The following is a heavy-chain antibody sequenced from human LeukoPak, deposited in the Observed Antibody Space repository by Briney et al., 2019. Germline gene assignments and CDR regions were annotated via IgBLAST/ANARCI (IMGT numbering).Heavy chain of an antibody. V-gene: IGHV3-30*02. J-gene: IGHJ3*02. CDR2: ILYDGSNK. Sequence: PGGSLRLSCAASGFTFSSYGMHWVRQAPGKGLEWVAFILYDGSNKYYADSVKGRFTISRDNAKNSLYLQMNSLRAEDTAVYYCARVETEWELLRGAFDIWGQGTMVTVSS. CDR3: ARVETEWELLRGAFDI. CDR1: GFTFSSYG. D-gene: IGHD1-26*01.